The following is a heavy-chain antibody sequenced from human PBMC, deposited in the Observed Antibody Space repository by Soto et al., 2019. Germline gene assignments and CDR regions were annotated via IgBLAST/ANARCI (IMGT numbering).Heavy chain of an antibody. CDR3: ARIPHKGYYYYYMDV. J-gene: IGHJ6*03. Sequence: SETLSLTCTVSGGSISSGGYYWSWTRQHPGKGLEWIGYIYYSGSTYYNPSLKSRVTISVDTSKNQFSLKLSSVTAADTAVYYCARIPHKGYYYYYMDVWGKGTTVTVSS. CDR1: GGSISSGGYY. D-gene: IGHD2-21*01. V-gene: IGHV4-31*02. CDR2: IYYSGST.